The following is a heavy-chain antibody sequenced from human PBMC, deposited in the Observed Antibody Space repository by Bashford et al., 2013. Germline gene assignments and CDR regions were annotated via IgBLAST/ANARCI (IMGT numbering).Heavy chain of an antibody. CDR1: GGSISDHY. D-gene: IGHD6-13*01. CDR3: ARGWAAVGTLYYYGMDV. V-gene: IGHV4-59*11. J-gene: IGHJ6*02. Sequence: SETLSLTCTVSGGSISDHYWSWIRQPPGKGLEWIGYVFYSGSTNYNPSLKSRVTISVDTSKNQFSLKLSSVTAADTALYYCARGWAAVGTLYYYGMDVWGQGTTVTVSS. CDR2: VFYSGST.